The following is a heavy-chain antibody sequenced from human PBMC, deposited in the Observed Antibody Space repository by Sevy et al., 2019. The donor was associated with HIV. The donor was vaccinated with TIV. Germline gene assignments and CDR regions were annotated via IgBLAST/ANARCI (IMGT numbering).Heavy chain of an antibody. V-gene: IGHV3-23*01. D-gene: IGHD6-6*01. J-gene: IGHJ2*01. Sequence: GGSLRLSCTASGFTFSTYAMSWVRQAPGKGLEWVSGISGSASTTYYGGAAYYADSVKGRFTITRDNAKNTLYLEMNSLRHEDSAVFHCARGLLARPRGDYWYFDLWGRGTLVTVSS. CDR2: ISGSASTTYYGGAA. CDR1: GFTFSTYA. CDR3: ARGLLARPRGDYWYFDL.